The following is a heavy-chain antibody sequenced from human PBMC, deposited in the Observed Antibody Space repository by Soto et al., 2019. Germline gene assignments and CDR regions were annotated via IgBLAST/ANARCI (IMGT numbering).Heavy chain of an antibody. CDR2: IIPIFGTA. CDR1: GGTFSSYA. J-gene: IGHJ5*02. CDR3: ARGCSGGSCCRTNWFDP. V-gene: IGHV1-69*01. Sequence: QVQLVQSGAEVKKPGSSVKVSCKASGGTFSSYAISWVRQAPGQGLEWMGGIIPIFGTANYAQKFQGRVTITADESTSTAYMELSSLRSEDTAVYYCARGCSGGSCCRTNWFDPWGQGTLVTVSS. D-gene: IGHD2-15*01.